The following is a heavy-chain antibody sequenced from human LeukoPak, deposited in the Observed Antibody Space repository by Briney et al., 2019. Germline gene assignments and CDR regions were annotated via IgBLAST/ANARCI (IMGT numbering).Heavy chain of an antibody. J-gene: IGHJ4*02. V-gene: IGHV3-23*01. D-gene: IGHD3-22*01. CDR1: GFTFSSYA. CDR2: ISGSGGST. CDR3: AKGFPKTPYYYETPLFDY. Sequence: GGSLRLSCAASGFTFSSYAMSWVRQAPGKGLEWVSAISGSGGSTYYADSVKGRFTISRDNSKNTLYLQMNSLRAEDTAVYYCAKGFPKTPYYYETPLFDYWGQGPWSPSPQ.